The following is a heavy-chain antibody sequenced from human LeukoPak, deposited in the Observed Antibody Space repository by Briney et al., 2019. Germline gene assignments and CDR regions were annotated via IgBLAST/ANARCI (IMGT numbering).Heavy chain of an antibody. CDR1: GFTFSTYS. CDR3: AKDVAPDSGWDLDY. D-gene: IGHD6-19*01. CDR2: IYNSGAKT. J-gene: IGHJ4*02. V-gene: IGHV3-23*01. Sequence: GGSLGLSCAASGFTFSTYSMTWVRQGPGKGLEWVSSIYNSGAKTFYADSVKGRFTISRDNSKNTLYLQMNSLRVEDTAVYYCAKDVAPDSGWDLDYWGQGTLVTVSS.